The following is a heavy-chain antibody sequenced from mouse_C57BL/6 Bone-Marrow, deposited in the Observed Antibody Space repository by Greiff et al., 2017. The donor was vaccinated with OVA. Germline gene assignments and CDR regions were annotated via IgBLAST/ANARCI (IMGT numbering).Heavy chain of an antibody. Sequence: VQLKESGGGLVQPGGSLKISCAASGFTFSDYGMAWVRQAPRKGPEWVAFISNLAYSIYYADTVKGRFTISRENAKNTLYLEMSSLRSEDTAIYYYARFYYDSAGDYYAMDYWGQGTSVTVSS. CDR1: GFTFSDYG. V-gene: IGHV5-15*01. J-gene: IGHJ4*01. D-gene: IGHD2-4*01. CDR3: ARFYYDSAGDYYAMDY. CDR2: ISNLAYSI.